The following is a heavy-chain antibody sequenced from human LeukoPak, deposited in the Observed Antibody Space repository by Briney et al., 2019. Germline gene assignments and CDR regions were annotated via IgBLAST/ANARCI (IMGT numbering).Heavy chain of an antibody. CDR3: AVGDTPYYFDY. D-gene: IGHD3-16*01. Sequence: KPSQTLSLTCTVSGGSISSSSDYWGWSPQNPGRGLERVVYIYYSGSTYYNPSLKSRDTISVDTSKNQFSLKLSSVTAADTAVYYCAVGDTPYYFDYWGQGTLVTVSS. V-gene: IGHV4-31*03. CDR2: IYYSGST. CDR1: GGSISSSSDY. J-gene: IGHJ4*02.